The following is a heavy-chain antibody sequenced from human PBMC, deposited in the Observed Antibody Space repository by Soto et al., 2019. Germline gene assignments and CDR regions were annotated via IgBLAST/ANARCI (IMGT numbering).Heavy chain of an antibody. Sequence: QVQLQQWGAGLLKPSETLSLTCAVYGGSFSGYQWTWIRQTPDLGLEWIGEINDSGNINYNPSLKSRVTILVETAKKQISLRLGSVTAADAAVYYCARGLILWFRELSRRGGYYYYMDVRGKGTRVTVSS. V-gene: IGHV4-34*02. J-gene: IGHJ6*03. CDR2: INDSGNI. CDR1: GGSFSGYQ. CDR3: ARGLILWFRELSRRGGYYYYMDV. D-gene: IGHD3-10*01.